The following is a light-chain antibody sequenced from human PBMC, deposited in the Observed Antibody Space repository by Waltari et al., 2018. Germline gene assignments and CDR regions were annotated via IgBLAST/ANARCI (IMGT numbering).Light chain of an antibody. CDR2: AAS. V-gene: IGKV1-9*01. J-gene: IGKJ3*01. Sequence: TQLTQSPSSLAASVRDSVTISCRTSQVILGYLAWYQQKPGKAPKLLIYAASTLQSGVPSRFSGSGSGMDFNITISNLQPEDFATYYCQQYDNLFTFGPGTKVDIK. CDR1: QVILGY. CDR3: QQYDNLFT.